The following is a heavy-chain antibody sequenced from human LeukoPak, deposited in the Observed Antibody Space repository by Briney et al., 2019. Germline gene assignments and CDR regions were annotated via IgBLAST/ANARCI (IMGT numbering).Heavy chain of an antibody. CDR3: AKDVSLHFYSTSGFDS. J-gene: IGHJ4*02. D-gene: IGHD2-15*01. V-gene: IGHV3-23*01. Sequence: GGSLRLSCTASGFTFRNYAMSWVRQAPGKGLQWLSGLSGSGGSTYYADSLKGRSTISRDNSKNTLYLQMNSLRVEDSAIYYCAKDVSLHFYSTSGFDSWGQGTLVTASS. CDR1: GFTFRNYA. CDR2: LSGSGGST.